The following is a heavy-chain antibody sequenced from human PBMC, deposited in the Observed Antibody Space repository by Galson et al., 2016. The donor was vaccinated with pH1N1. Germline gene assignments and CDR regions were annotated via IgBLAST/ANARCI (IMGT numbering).Heavy chain of an antibody. Sequence: CAISGDSVSRNSAAWDWIGQSPSRGLEWLGRTYYWSQWYNDYAVSVKSRITINPDTSKNQFSLQLNSVTPEDTAVYYCARASLGDYVGNFEYWGQGTLVTVSS. J-gene: IGHJ4*02. CDR2: TYYWSQWYN. V-gene: IGHV6-1*01. D-gene: IGHD4-17*01. CDR3: ARASLGDYVGNFEY. CDR1: GDSVSRNSAA.